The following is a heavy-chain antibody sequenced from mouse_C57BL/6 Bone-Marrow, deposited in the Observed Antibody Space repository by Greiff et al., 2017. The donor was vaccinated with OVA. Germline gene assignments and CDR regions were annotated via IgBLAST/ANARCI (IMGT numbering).Heavy chain of an antibody. Sequence: QVQLKQSGAELVRPGTSVKMSCKASGYTFTNYWIGWAKQRPGHGLEWIGDIYPGGGYTNYNEKFKGKATLTADKSSSTAYMQFSSLTSEDSAIYYCARLDGYWYFDVGGTGTTVTVSS. CDR2: IYPGGGYT. J-gene: IGHJ1*03. CDR1: GYTFTNYW. D-gene: IGHD2-3*01. CDR3: ARLDGYWYFDV. V-gene: IGHV1-63*01.